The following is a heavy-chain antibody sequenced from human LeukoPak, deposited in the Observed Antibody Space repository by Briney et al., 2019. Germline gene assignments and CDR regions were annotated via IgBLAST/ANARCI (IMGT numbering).Heavy chain of an antibody. D-gene: IGHD3-22*01. Sequence: PGGSLRLSCAASGFTFSSFSMNWVRQAPGKGLEWVSSISSSSGYKYYVDSVKGRFTISRDNAKNSLYLQMNSLRAEDTAVYYCARHTPDSSGDSWGQGTLVAVSS. J-gene: IGHJ5*02. CDR2: ISSSSGYK. V-gene: IGHV3-21*01. CDR1: GFTFSSFS. CDR3: ARHTPDSSGDS.